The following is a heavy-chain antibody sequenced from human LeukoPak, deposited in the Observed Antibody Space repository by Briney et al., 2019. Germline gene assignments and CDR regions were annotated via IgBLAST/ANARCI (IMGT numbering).Heavy chain of an antibody. V-gene: IGHV3-23*01. CDR3: AKDYSGSHHFDC. CDR2: ISGSGGST. D-gene: IGHD1-26*01. Sequence: GGSLRLSCAASGFTFSSYAMSWVRQAPGKGLEWVSAISGSGGSTYYADSVKGRSTISRDNSKSTLYLQMNSLRAEDTAVYYCAKDYSGSHHFDCWGQGTLVTVSS. CDR1: GFTFSSYA. J-gene: IGHJ4*02.